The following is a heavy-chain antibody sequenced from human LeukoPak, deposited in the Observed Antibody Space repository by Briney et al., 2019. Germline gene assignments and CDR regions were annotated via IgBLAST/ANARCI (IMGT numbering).Heavy chain of an antibody. J-gene: IGHJ6*04. Sequence: GGSLRLSCAASGFTFSSYSMNWVRQAPGKGLEWVSAISGSGGSTYYADSVKGRFTISRDNSKNTLYLQMNSLRAEDTAVYYCAKGIAVAGPGYYGMDVWGKGTTVTVSS. CDR3: AKGIAVAGPGYYGMDV. D-gene: IGHD6-19*01. CDR2: ISGSGGST. CDR1: GFTFSSYS. V-gene: IGHV3-23*01.